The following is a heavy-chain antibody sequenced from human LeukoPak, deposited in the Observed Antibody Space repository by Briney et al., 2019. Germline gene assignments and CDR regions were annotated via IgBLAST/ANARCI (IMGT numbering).Heavy chain of an antibody. CDR2: FSGSGGST. CDR3: AKSGLSRFDY. J-gene: IGHJ4*02. D-gene: IGHD4/OR15-4a*01. V-gene: IGHV3-23*01. CDR1: GFTFSDYY. Sequence: GGSLRLSCAASGFTFSDYYMSWIRQAPGKGLAWVSSFSGSGGSTYYADSVKGRFTISRDNSKNTLYLQMNSLRAEDTAVYYCAKSGLSRFDYWGQGTLVTVTS.